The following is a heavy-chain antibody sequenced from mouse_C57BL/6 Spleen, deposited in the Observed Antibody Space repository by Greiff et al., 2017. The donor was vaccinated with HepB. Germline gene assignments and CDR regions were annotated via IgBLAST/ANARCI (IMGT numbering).Heavy chain of an antibody. CDR1: GYSITSGYD. Sequence: DVKLQESGPGMVKPSQSLSLTCTVTGYSITSGYDWHWIRHFPGNKLEWMGYISYSGSTNYNPSLKSRISITHDTSKNHFFLKLNSVTTEDTATYYCAREGDVGYFDYWGQGTTLTVSS. J-gene: IGHJ2*01. D-gene: IGHD3-3*01. CDR3: AREGDVGYFDY. CDR2: ISYSGST. V-gene: IGHV3-1*01.